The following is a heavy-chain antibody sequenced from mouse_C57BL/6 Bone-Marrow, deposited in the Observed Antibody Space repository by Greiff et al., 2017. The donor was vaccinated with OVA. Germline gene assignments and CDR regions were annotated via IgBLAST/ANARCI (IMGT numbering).Heavy chain of an antibody. Sequence: VHVKQSGTVLARPGASVKMSCKPSGYTFTSYWMHWVKQRPGQGLEWIGAIYPGNSDTSYNQKFKGKAKLTAVTSASTAYMELSSLTNEDSAVYYCTRLGSYYGSSFDYWGQGTTLTVSS. CDR2: IYPGNSDT. CDR1: GYTFTSYW. J-gene: IGHJ2*01. D-gene: IGHD1-1*01. V-gene: IGHV1-5*01. CDR3: TRLGSYYGSSFDY.